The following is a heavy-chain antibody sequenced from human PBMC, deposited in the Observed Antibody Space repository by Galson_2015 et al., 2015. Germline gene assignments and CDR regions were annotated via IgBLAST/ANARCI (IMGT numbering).Heavy chain of an antibody. CDR3: ARVDWGVVVPAAPSPYNWNDPSGVGAFDI. D-gene: IGHD2-2*01. J-gene: IGHJ3*02. V-gene: IGHV4-59*01. CDR2: IYYSGST. CDR1: GGSISSYY. Sequence: ETLSLTCTVSGGSISSYYWSWIRQPPGKGLEWIGYIYYSGSTNYNPSLKSRVTISVDTSKNQFSLKLSSVTAADTAVYYCARVDWGVVVPAAPSPYNWNDPSGVGAFDIWGQGTMVTVSS.